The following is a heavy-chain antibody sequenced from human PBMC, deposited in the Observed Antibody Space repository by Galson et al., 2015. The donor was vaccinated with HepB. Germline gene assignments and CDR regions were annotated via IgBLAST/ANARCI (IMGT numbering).Heavy chain of an antibody. Sequence: SLRLSCAASGFTFSSYAMSWVRQAPVKGLEWVSAISGSGGSTYYADSVKGRFTISRHNSKNTLYLQMNSLRAEDTAVYYCAKEEGRPSCYACFDYYYYGMDVWGQGTTLTVSS. V-gene: IGHV3-23*01. CDR2: ISGSGGST. CDR1: GFTFSSYA. CDR3: AKEEGRPSCYACFDYYYYGMDV. J-gene: IGHJ6*02. D-gene: IGHD2-2*01.